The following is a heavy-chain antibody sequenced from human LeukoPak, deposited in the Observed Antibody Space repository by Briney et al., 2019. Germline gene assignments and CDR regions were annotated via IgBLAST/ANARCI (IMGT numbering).Heavy chain of an antibody. V-gene: IGHV4-39*01. D-gene: IGHD5-24*01. CDR2: IYYSGST. CDR1: GGSISSSSYY. J-gene: IGHJ4*02. CDR3: ARQNVATTHFDY. Sequence: PSETLSLTCTVSGGSISSSSYYWGWIRQPPGKGLEWIGSIYYSGSTYYNPSLKSRATISVDTSKNQFSLKLSSVTAADTAVYYCARQNVATTHFDYWGQGTLVTVSS.